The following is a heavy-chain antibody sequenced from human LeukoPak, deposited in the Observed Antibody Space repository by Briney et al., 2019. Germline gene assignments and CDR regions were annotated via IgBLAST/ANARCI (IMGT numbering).Heavy chain of an antibody. CDR3: AKGDYGDYGVDY. Sequence: GGSLRLSCAGSGFAVSSSNVDWFRQAPGKGLEWVSSITSDAYIYYADSLKGRFSISRDNAKNSVYLQMISLTEEYTAVYYCAKGDYGDYGVDYWGQGTLVTVSS. J-gene: IGHJ4*02. D-gene: IGHD4-17*01. CDR1: GFAVSSSN. CDR2: ITSDAYI. V-gene: IGHV3-21*01.